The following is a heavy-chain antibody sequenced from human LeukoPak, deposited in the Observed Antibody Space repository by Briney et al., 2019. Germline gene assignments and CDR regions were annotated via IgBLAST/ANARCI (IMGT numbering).Heavy chain of an antibody. CDR1: GFILSDVW. J-gene: IGHJ3*02. V-gene: IGHV3-15*01. CDR3: STNQALDI. Sequence: GGSLRLSCAASGFILSDVWMAWVRQAPGKGLEWVGRIKRKADGGPTDYAAPVKGRFTISRDDSKNTLYLQMNSLKIEDTAVYFCSTNQALDIWGQGTKVTVS. CDR2: IKRKADGGPT.